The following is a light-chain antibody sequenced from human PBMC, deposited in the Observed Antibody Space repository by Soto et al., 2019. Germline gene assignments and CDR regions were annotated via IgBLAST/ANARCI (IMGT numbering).Light chain of an antibody. CDR1: QTISSW. V-gene: IGKV1-5*03. CDR3: QHYNSYSEA. J-gene: IGKJ1*01. Sequence: DIQMTQSPSTLSGSVGDRVTITCRASQTISSWLAWYQQKPGKAPKLLIYKASTLKSGVPSRFSGSGPGTEFTLTISSLQPDDFATYDCQHYNSYSEAVGQGTKVDIK. CDR2: KAS.